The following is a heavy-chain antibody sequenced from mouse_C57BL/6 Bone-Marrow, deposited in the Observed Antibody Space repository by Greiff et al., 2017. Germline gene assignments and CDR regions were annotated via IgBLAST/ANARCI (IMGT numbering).Heavy chain of an antibody. J-gene: IGHJ1*03. V-gene: IGHV1-50*01. CDR1: GYTFTSYW. Sequence: QVQLQQPGAELVKPGASVKLSCKASGYTFTSYWMQWVKQRPGQGLEWIGEIDPSDSYTNYNQKFKGKATLTVDTSSSTAYMQLSSLTSEDSAVYYCAKSPDGYPWYFDVWGTGTTGTVAS. CDR2: IDPSDSYT. D-gene: IGHD2-3*01. CDR3: AKSPDGYPWYFDV.